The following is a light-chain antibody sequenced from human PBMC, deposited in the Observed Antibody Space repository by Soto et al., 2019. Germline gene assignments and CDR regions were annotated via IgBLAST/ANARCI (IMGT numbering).Light chain of an antibody. CDR3: QQYNNWPRAT. V-gene: IGKV3-15*01. Sequence: VMTQSPATLSVSPGERATLSCRASQSISSNLAWYQQKLGQAPRLFIFRASSRATGVPARFSGSGSGPEFNLTVSSLQSEDFAGYYCQQYNNWPRATFGGGTKVEIK. CDR1: QSISSN. CDR2: RAS. J-gene: IGKJ4*01.